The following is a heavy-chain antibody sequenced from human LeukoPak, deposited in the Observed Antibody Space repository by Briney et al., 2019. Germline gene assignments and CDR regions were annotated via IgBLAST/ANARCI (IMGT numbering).Heavy chain of an antibody. CDR2: INHSGST. V-gene: IGHV4-34*01. D-gene: IGHD6-25*01. Sequence: SETLSLTCAVYGGSFSGYYWSWIRQPPGKGLEWIGEINHSGSTNYNPSLKSRVTISVDTSKNQFSLKLCSVTAADTAVYYCARLYSTGPFDYWGQGTLVTVSS. CDR3: ARLYSTGPFDY. J-gene: IGHJ4*02. CDR1: GGSFSGYY.